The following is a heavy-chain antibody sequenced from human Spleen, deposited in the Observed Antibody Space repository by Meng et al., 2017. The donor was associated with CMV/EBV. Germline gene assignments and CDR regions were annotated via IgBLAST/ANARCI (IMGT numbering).Heavy chain of an antibody. Sequence: SQTLSLTCAVYGGSFSGYYWSWIRQPPGKGLEWIGEINHSGSTNYNPSLKSRVTISVDTSKNQCSLKLSSVTAADTAVYYCAINPYAGGDVWGQGTTVTVS. CDR3: AINPYAGGDV. V-gene: IGHV4-34*01. CDR1: GGSFSGYY. J-gene: IGHJ6*02. CDR2: INHSGST. D-gene: IGHD2-8*01.